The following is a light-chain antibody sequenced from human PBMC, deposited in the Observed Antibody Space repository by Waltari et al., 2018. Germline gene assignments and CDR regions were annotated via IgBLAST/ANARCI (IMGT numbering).Light chain of an antibody. CDR3: SSHAGSNNFV. V-gene: IGLV2-8*01. CDR2: EVT. Sequence: QSALTQPPSAAGSPGQSVTISCTGTSGDVGDHNFVSWYQQHPGKAPQLIIYEVTERPSGVPDRFSGSKSGNTASLPVSGLQAEDEADYFCSSHAGSNNFVFGSGTKVSVL. J-gene: IGLJ1*01. CDR1: SGDVGDHNF.